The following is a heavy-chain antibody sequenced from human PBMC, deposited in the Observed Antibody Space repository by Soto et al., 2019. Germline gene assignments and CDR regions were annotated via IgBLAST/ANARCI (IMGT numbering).Heavy chain of an antibody. D-gene: IGHD2-8*01. CDR2: VYYRGRS. CDR1: GGSVSNSNYY. V-gene: IGHV4-39*01. CDR3: VSQRTSVLTQAYFDY. J-gene: IGHJ4*02. Sequence: SETLSLTCTVSGGSVSNSNYYWGWIRQSPGKGLEWIGSVYYRGRSYSKSSVKSRVTISVDTSKNQFSLSLNSVTASDTAVYYCVSQRTSVLTQAYFDYWGPGALVTVSS.